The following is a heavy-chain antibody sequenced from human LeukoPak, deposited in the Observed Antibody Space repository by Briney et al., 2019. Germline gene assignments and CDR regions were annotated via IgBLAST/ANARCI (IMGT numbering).Heavy chain of an antibody. Sequence: SETLSLTCTVSGGSISSSSYYWGWIRQPPGKGLEWIGSIYYSGSTYYNPSLKSRVTISVDTSKNQFSLKLSSVTAADTAVYYCARDRARPYGDFYFDYWGQGTLVTVSS. CDR2: IYYSGST. V-gene: IGHV4-39*07. J-gene: IGHJ4*02. CDR3: ARDRARPYGDFYFDY. CDR1: GGSISSSSYY. D-gene: IGHD4-17*01.